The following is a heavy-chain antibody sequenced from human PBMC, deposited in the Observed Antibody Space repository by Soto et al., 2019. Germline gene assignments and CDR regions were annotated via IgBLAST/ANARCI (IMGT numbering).Heavy chain of an antibody. CDR1: GFTFSSYA. V-gene: IGHV3-30-3*01. D-gene: IGHD4-17*01. CDR2: ISYDGSNK. J-gene: IGHJ4*02. Sequence: GSLRLSCAASGFTFSSYAMHWVRQAPGKGLEWVAVISYDGSNKYYADSVKGRFTISRDNSKNTLYLQMNSLRAEDTAVYYCAREVPYGGFDYWGQGTLVTVSS. CDR3: AREVPYGGFDY.